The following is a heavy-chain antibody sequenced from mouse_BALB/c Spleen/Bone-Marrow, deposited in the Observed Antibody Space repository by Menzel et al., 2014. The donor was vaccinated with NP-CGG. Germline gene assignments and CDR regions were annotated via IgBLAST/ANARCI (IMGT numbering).Heavy chain of an antibody. CDR1: GFTFTDYY. CDR2: IRNKANGYTT. Sequence: EVKLMESGGGLVQPGGSLRLSCATSGFTFTDYYMSWVRQPPGKALEWLGFIRNKANGYTTEDSASVKGRFTISRDNSQSILYLQMNTLRAEDSATYYCARDDYYAMDYWGQGTSVTVSS. V-gene: IGHV7-3*02. CDR3: ARDDYYAMDY. J-gene: IGHJ4*01.